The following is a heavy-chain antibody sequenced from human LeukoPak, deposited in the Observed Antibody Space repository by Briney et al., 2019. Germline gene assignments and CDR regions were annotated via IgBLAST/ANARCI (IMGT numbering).Heavy chain of an antibody. CDR3: AREAYYYGSGAGFDY. CDR2: ISYDGSNK. V-gene: IGHV3-30*04. J-gene: IGHJ4*02. CDR1: GFTFSSYA. D-gene: IGHD3-10*01. Sequence: GGSLRLSCAASGFTFSSYAMHWVRQAPGKGLEWGAVISYDGSNKYYADSVKGRFTISRDNSKNTLYLQMNSLRAEDTAVYYCAREAYYYGSGAGFDYWGQGTLVTVSS.